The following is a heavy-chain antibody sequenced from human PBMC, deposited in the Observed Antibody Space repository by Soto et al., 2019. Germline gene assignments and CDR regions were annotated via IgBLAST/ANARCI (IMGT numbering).Heavy chain of an antibody. V-gene: IGHV3-30*18. J-gene: IGHJ4*02. Sequence: GESLKISCAASGFTFSDYAMHWVRQAPGKGLERVAVVSHDGRNTHYADSVKGRFTISRDSSKNTVSLEMTSLRAEDTAVYYCAKGGRQWLVTSDFNYWGQGALVTVSS. CDR2: VSHDGRNT. CDR1: GFTFSDYA. CDR3: AKGGRQWLVTSDFNY. D-gene: IGHD6-19*01.